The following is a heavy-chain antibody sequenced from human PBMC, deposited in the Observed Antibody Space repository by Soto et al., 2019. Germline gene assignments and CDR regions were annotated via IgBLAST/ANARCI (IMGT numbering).Heavy chain of an antibody. CDR3: AGGTETLQFDP. Sequence: EVQLVESGGGLVQPGGSLRLSCAASGFTFSSYDMHWVRQATGKGLEWVSAIGTAGDTYYPGSVKGRFTTSRENAKNSLYLEMNSLRAEDTAVYYCAGGTETLQFDPWGQGTLVTVSS. V-gene: IGHV3-13*01. D-gene: IGHD3-16*01. CDR1: GFTFSSYD. CDR2: IGTAGDT. J-gene: IGHJ5*02.